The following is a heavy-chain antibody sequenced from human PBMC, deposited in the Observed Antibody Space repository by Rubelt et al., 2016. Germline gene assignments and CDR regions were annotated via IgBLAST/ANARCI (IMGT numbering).Heavy chain of an antibody. CDR2: INPNSGGT. CDR1: GYTLTELS. Sequence: QVQLVQSGAEVKKPGASVKVSCKVSGYTLTELSMHWVRQAPGQGLEWMGRINPNSGGTNYARKFQGRVTMTRDTSISTAYMELSRLRSDDTAVYYCARKGSTGIIDYWGQGTLVTVSS. D-gene: IGHD3-10*01. V-gene: IGHV1-2*06. CDR3: ARKGSTGIIDY. J-gene: IGHJ4*02.